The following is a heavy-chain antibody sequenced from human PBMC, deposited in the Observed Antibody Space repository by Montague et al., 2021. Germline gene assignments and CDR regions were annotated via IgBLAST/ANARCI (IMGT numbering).Heavy chain of an antibody. V-gene: IGHV2-5*02. CDR2: IYWDDAK. D-gene: IGHD5-12*01. J-gene: IGHJ4*02. CDR3: AHRQGGYDLWY. CDR1: GFSLSTSGVG. Sequence: PALVKPTQTLTLTCTFSGFSLSTSGVGVGWIRQPPGKALEWLALIYWDDAKRYSPSLKSRLTITKDTSKNQVVLTMTNMDPVDTATYYCAHRQGGYDLWYWGQGTLVTVSS.